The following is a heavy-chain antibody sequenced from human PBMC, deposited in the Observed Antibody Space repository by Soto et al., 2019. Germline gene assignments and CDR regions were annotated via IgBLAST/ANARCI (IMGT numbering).Heavy chain of an antibody. J-gene: IGHJ5*02. Sequence: GGSLRLSCAASGFTFSSYAMSWVRQAPGKGLEWVSAISGSGGSTYYADSVKGRFTISRDNSKNTLYLQMNSLRAEDTAVYYCAKGLEDYYDSSGYYHNWFDPWGQGTLVTVSS. CDR3: AKGLEDYYDSSGYYHNWFDP. V-gene: IGHV3-23*01. CDR1: GFTFSSYA. CDR2: ISGSGGST. D-gene: IGHD3-22*01.